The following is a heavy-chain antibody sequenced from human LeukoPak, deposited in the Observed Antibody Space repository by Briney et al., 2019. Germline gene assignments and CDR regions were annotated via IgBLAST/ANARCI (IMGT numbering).Heavy chain of an antibody. CDR1: GDSISSGDYY. D-gene: IGHD4/OR15-4a*01. Sequence: PSGTLSLTCTVSGDSISSGDYYWSWIRQPAGKGLEWIGRISSSGSTNYNPSLKSRVTISVDTSKNQFSLKLSSVTAADTAVYFCARRAGAYSHPYDYWGQGTLVTVSS. J-gene: IGHJ4*02. CDR2: ISSSGST. CDR3: ARRAGAYSHPYDY. V-gene: IGHV4-61*02.